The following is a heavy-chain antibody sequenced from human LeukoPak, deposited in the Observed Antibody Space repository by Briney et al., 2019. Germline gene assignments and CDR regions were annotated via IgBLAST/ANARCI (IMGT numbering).Heavy chain of an antibody. CDR2: ISYDGSNK. CDR3: ARDSYGSGIYYNHYYFDY. V-gene: IGHV3-30-3*01. J-gene: IGHJ4*02. Sequence: PGRSLRLSCAASGFTFSSYAMHWVRQAPGKGLEWVAVISYDGSNKYYADSVEGRFTISRDNSKNTLYLQMNSLRAEDTAVYYCARDSYGSGIYYNHYYFDYWGQGTLVTVSS. D-gene: IGHD3-10*01. CDR1: GFTFSSYA.